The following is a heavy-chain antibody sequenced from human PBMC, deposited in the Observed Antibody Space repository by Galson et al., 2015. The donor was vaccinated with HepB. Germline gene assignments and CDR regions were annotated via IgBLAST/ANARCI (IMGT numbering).Heavy chain of an antibody. V-gene: IGHV3-23*01. CDR3: AKERRESLWVGESSRHDMDV. CDR2: IRASGTYT. CDR1: EFTLNNYF. J-gene: IGHJ6*02. Sequence: ALRLSCAASEFTLNNYFMSWVRQAPGAGLEWVSTIRASGTYTYYADSVKGRFTISRDNSKNTLFLQMNTLRAEDTAVYYCAKERRESLWVGESSRHDMDVWGQGTTVTVSS. D-gene: IGHD3-10*01.